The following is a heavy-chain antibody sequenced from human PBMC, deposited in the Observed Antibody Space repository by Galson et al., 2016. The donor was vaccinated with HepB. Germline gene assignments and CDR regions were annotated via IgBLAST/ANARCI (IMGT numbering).Heavy chain of an antibody. V-gene: IGHV1-46*01. CDR3: ARDSRGLRDFDWLLEY. J-gene: IGHJ4*02. Sequence: SVKVSCKASGYTFSNYHIHWVRQAPGQGLEWMGLINPSDDSTNYAQKFQGRVTMTRDTSTSTVYMELSSLRSEDTAVYYCARDSRGLRDFDWLLEYGGQGTLVTVSS. CDR2: INPSDDST. CDR1: GYTFSNYH. D-gene: IGHD3-9*01.